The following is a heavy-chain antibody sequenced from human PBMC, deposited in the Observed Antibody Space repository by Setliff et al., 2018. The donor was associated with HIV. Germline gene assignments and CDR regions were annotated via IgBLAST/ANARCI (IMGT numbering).Heavy chain of an antibody. CDR3: ASGRYLINYYYSAMDD. D-gene: IGHD2-2*01. J-gene: IGHJ6*02. V-gene: IGHV4-30-4*01. CDR2: VYSTGST. Sequence: PSETLSLTCTLSGGSITNLDYFWSWVRLPPGKGLEWIGSVYSTGSTYQNPSLKDRITLSVDPSKNQVSLQVSSVTAADTAVYYCASGRYLINYYYSAMDDWGPGTTVTVSS. CDR1: GGSITNLDYF.